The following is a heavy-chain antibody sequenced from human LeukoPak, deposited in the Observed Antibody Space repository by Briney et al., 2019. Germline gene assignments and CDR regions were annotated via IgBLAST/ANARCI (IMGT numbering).Heavy chain of an antibody. CDR3: ARDRVVVAATGAFDI. V-gene: IGHV3-23*01. CDR2: ISGSGGST. Sequence: PGGSLRLSCAASGFTFSSCAMSWVRQAPGKGLEWVSAISGSGGSTYYADSVKGRFTISRDNSKNTLYLQMNSLRAEDTAVYYCARDRVVVAATGAFDIWGQGTMVTVSS. J-gene: IGHJ3*02. CDR1: GFTFSSCA. D-gene: IGHD2-15*01.